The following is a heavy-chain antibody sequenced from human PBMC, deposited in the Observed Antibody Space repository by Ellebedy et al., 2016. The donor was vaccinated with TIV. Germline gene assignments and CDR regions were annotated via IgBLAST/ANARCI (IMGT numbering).Heavy chain of an antibody. V-gene: IGHV4-4*07. CDR2: IYPNGNT. J-gene: IGHJ3*02. CDR3: ARVRGDDYVWGSYRLHAFDI. D-gene: IGHD3-16*02. CDR1: GGSISIYY. Sequence: SETLSLXCTVSGGSISIYYWSWIRQPAGKGLEWIGRIYPNGNTNYNPSLKSRVTVSVDTSKNQISLKLSSVTAADTAVYYCARVRGDDYVWGSYRLHAFDIWGQGTMVTVSS.